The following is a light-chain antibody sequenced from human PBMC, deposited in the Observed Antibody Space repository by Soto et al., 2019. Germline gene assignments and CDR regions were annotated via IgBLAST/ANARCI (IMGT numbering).Light chain of an antibody. Sequence: QSALTQPASVSGSPGQSITISCTGTSSDIGTYNYVSWYQQHPGKAPKLLIYEVTNRPSGVSARFSGSKSGNAASLTISGLQAEDEADYYCSSYTSTNSWVFGGGTKLTVL. CDR2: EVT. V-gene: IGLV2-14*01. CDR3: SSYTSTNSWV. CDR1: SSDIGTYNY. J-gene: IGLJ3*02.